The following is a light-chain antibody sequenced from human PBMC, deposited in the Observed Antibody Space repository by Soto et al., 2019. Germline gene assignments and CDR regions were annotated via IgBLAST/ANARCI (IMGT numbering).Light chain of an antibody. CDR3: QQYNSYPPVT. CDR1: QSISSW. CDR2: KAS. Sequence: DIQMTQSPSTLSASVGDRVTITCRASQSISSWLAWYQQKPGKAPKLLIYKASSLESGVPSRFSGSGSGTEFTLTISSLQPDDFATYYCQQYNSYPPVTVGGGTKVEIK. V-gene: IGKV1-5*03. J-gene: IGKJ4*01.